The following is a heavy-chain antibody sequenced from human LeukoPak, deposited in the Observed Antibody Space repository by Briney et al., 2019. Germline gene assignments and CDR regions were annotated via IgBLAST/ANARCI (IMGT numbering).Heavy chain of an antibody. D-gene: IGHD2/OR15-2a*01. CDR2: IYSGGST. CDR1: GFTFSSYW. V-gene: IGHV3-66*02. CDR3: ARNRGMGY. J-gene: IGHJ4*02. Sequence: GGSLRLSCAAPGFTFSSYWMSWVRQAPGKGLEWVSVIYSGGSTYYADSVKGRFTISRDNSKNTLYLQMNSLRAEDTAVYYCARNRGMGYWGQGTLVTVSS.